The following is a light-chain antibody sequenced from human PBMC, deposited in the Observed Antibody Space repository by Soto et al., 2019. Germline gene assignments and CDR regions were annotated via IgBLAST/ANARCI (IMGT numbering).Light chain of an antibody. Sequence: EIVMTQSPDTLSVSPGEIATLSCRARQSISNNLAWYPQKPGQAPRLLLYGASTRTSGIPARFSGSGSGTEVTLVISSLQSEDFAVYYCQEYNNWPYTFAQGTKLEI. CDR2: GAS. V-gene: IGKV3-15*01. J-gene: IGKJ2*01. CDR3: QEYNNWPYT. CDR1: QSISNN.